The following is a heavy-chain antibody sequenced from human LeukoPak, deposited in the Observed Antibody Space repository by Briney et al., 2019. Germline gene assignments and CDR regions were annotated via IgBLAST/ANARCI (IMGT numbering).Heavy chain of an antibody. CDR2: ISSSGSII. J-gene: IGHJ4*02. D-gene: IGHD6-19*01. CDR1: GFNFTIFD. CDR3: ARDFGQWQLNGGYYFDY. V-gene: IGHV3-48*03. Sequence: GGSLRLSCAASGFNFTIFDMSWVRQAPGKGLEWVSYISSSGSIIYYADSVKGRFTISRDNAKNSLYLQMNSLRAEDTAVYYCARDFGQWQLNGGYYFDYWGQGNLVTVSS.